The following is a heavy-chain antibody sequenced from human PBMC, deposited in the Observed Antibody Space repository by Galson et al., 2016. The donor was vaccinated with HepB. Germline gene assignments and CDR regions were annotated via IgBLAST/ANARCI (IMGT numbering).Heavy chain of an antibody. J-gene: IGHJ4*02. D-gene: IGHD2-15*01. CDR3: ARLGPVVDVTIYDY. CDR1: GFTFSTYW. CDR2: INQDGSVT. V-gene: IGHV3-7*01. Sequence: SLRLSCAASGFTFSTYWLSWVRQAPGKGLEWVAGINQDGSVTHYVDSVKGRFTISRDNAKNTLYLQMNSLRVEDTAVYYCARLGPVVDVTIYDYWGQGTQVTVSS.